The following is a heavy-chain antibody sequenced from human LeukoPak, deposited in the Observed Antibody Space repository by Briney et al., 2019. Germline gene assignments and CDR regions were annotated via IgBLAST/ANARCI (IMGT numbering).Heavy chain of an antibody. D-gene: IGHD1-26*01. CDR3: ARHAPPVGVGATRPMRAPVPGFDY. V-gene: IGHV4-39*01. J-gene: IGHJ4*02. Sequence: SETLSLTCTVYGGSISSSSYYWVWIRQPPGQGLEGIGSLYYSGSYYNKPTLKRPVTITVDTSKNPFSQKPSPVTAADRGGYFCARHAPPVGVGATRPMRAPVPGFDYWGQGTLVTVSS. CDR2: LYYSGSY. CDR1: GGSISSSSYY.